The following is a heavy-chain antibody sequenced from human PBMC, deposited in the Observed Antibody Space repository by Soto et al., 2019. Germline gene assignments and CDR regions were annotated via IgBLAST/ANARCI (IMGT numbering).Heavy chain of an antibody. CDR1: GFTFSNAW. J-gene: IGHJ4*01. D-gene: IGHD1-26*01. CDR2: IKSKADGGTP. V-gene: IGHV3-15*07. Sequence: PGGSLRLSCAASGFTFSNAWINWVRQTPGKGLEWVGRIKSKADGGTPDYAAPVKGGFAISRDDSKSMMYMEMESLKTEDTGFYYFTTDSYSSTEIIRFDYRAHGIPVTVSS. CDR3: TTDSYSSTEIIRFDY.